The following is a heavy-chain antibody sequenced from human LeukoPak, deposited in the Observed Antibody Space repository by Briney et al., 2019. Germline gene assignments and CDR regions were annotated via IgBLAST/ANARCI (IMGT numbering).Heavy chain of an antibody. CDR2: INPNSGGT. CDR1: GYTFNGYY. D-gene: IGHD2-2*01. J-gene: IGHJ4*02. Sequence: ASVKVSCKASGYTFNGYYIHWLRRAPGQGLEWMGWINPNSGGTNYAPKFQGLVTMSSDTSITTAYMELNRLISDDTAVYYCARTKPPCTSCLLLDYWGQGTLVTVSS. V-gene: IGHV1-2*02. CDR3: ARTKPPCTSCLLLDY.